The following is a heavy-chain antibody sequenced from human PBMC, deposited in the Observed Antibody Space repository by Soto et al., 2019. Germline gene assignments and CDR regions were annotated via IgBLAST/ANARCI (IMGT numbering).Heavy chain of an antibody. D-gene: IGHD5-18*01. V-gene: IGHV3-30*18. J-gene: IGHJ3*01. CDR3: VKGDLDTAVVNSPDAFDF. Sequence: QVKLVESGGGVVQPGRSLRLSCEASGFIFNDYGMHWVRQAPGKGLDWVAVISFDGNNKYYAQSVKGRFTISRDNSKNTLFLHMDSLRREDTAVYHCVKGDLDTAVVNSPDAFDFWRQGTMVTVSS. CDR2: ISFDGNNK. CDR1: GFIFNDYG.